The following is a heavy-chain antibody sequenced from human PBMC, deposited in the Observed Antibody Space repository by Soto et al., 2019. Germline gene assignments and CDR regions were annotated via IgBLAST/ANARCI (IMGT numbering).Heavy chain of an antibody. CDR3: ARGGRGYSSAPRYYFDY. J-gene: IGHJ4*02. Sequence: VQLVQSGSEVKKPGSSVKVSCKASGGSFSSNPISWVRQAPGQGLEWMAGIIPIFATVHYAQKCQGRVTITADESTSTAYMELTSLRSEDTAVYFCARGGRGYSSAPRYYFDYWGQGTLVTVSS. CDR1: GGSFSSNP. V-gene: IGHV1-69*01. CDR2: IIPIFATV. D-gene: IGHD5-18*01.